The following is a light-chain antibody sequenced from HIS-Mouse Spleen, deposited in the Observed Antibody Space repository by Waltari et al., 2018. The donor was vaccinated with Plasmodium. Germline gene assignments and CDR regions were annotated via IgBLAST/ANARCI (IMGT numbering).Light chain of an antibody. CDR3: QSADSSGTPNWV. V-gene: IGLV3-25*03. Sequence: SYELTQPPSVSVSPGQTARITCSGHALPKQYAQWYQQKPGQAPVLVIYKDSDRPSGIPERFSGSSSGTTVTLTISGVQAEDEADYYCQSADSSGTPNWVFGGGTKLTVL. CDR2: KDS. CDR1: ALPKQY. J-gene: IGLJ3*02.